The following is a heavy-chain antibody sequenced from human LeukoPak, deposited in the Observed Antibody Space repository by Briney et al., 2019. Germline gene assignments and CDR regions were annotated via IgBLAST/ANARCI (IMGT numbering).Heavy chain of an antibody. J-gene: IGHJ6*03. CDR1: GFTFSSYA. CDR2: IRDSGAGT. CDR3: ANRGVGYYYMDV. D-gene: IGHD3-10*01. V-gene: IGHV3-23*01. Sequence: GGSLRLSCAASGFTFSSYAMSWVRQAPGRGLERVSGIRDSGAGTYYADSVKGRFTISRDNSKSTLYLQMNSLRAEDTAVYYCANRGVGYYYMDVWGKGTTVTVSS.